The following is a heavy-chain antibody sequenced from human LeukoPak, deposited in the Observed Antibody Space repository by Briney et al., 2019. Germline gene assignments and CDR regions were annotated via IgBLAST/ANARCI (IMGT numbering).Heavy chain of an antibody. CDR3: AREPHTAMAYDY. CDR1: GFTFTNYA. D-gene: IGHD5-18*01. CDR2: ISSSGSTI. V-gene: IGHV3-48*04. J-gene: IGHJ4*02. Sequence: GGSLRLSCAASGFTFTNYAMHWVRQAPGKGLEWVSYISSSGSTIYYADSVKGRFTISRDNAKNSLYLQMNSLRAEDTAVYYCAREPHTAMAYDYWGQGTLVTVSS.